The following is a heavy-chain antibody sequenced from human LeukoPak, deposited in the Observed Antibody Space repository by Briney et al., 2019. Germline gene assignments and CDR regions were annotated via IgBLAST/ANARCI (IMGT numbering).Heavy chain of an antibody. J-gene: IGHJ6*02. Sequence: GASVKVSCKASGGTFSSYAISWVRQAPGQGLEWMGRIIPILGIANYAQKFQGRVTITADKSTSTAYMELSSLRSEDTAVYYCARVYDSSGYPKLGGYYYYGMDVWGQGTTVTVS. D-gene: IGHD3-22*01. CDR2: IIPILGIA. CDR3: ARVYDSSGYPKLGGYYYYGMDV. V-gene: IGHV1-69*04. CDR1: GGTFSSYA.